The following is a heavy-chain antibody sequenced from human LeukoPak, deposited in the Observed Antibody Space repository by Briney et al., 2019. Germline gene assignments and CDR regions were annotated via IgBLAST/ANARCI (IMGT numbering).Heavy chain of an antibody. J-gene: IGHJ3*02. CDR3: ARDELRAGWGAFDI. CDR1: GFTFSSYS. D-gene: IGHD6-13*01. CDR2: ISSSSSYI. Sequence: PGGSLRLSCAASGFTFSSYSMNWVRQAPGKGLEWVSSISSSSSYIYYADSVKGRFTISRDNAKNSLYLQMNSLRAEDTAVYYCARDELRAGWGAFDIWGQGTMVTVSS. V-gene: IGHV3-21*01.